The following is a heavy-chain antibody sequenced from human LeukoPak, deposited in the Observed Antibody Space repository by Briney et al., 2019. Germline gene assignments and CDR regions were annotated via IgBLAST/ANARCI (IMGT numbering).Heavy chain of an antibody. D-gene: IGHD2-15*01. CDR1: GYSISSGYY. Sequence: SETLSLTCTVSGYSISSGYYWSWIRQPPGKGLEWIGYIYYSGSTNYNPSLKSRVTISVDTSKNQFSLKLSSVTAADTAVYYCARDLIGYCSGGSCYAPRDYYYYMDVWGKGTTVTVSS. V-gene: IGHV4-61*01. J-gene: IGHJ6*03. CDR2: IYYSGST. CDR3: ARDLIGYCSGGSCYAPRDYYYYMDV.